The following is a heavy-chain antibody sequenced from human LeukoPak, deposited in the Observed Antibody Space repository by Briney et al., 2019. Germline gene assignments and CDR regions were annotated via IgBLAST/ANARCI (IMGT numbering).Heavy chain of an antibody. Sequence: GASVTVSCKASGGTFSSYAISWVRQAPGQGLEWMGGIIPIFGTANYAQKFQGRVTITADESTSTAYMELSSLRSEDTAVYYCARENRSGGYSFDYWGQGTLVTVSS. V-gene: IGHV1-69*13. D-gene: IGHD5-18*01. CDR1: GGTFSSYA. J-gene: IGHJ4*02. CDR2: IIPIFGTA. CDR3: ARENRSGGYSFDY.